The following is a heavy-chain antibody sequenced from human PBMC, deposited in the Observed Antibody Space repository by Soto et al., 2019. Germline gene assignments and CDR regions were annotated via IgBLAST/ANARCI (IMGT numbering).Heavy chain of an antibody. V-gene: IGHV4-59*08. D-gene: IGHD3-3*01. CDR1: GGSISSYY. CDR3: ARRYDFWSGYLYYYYMDV. CDR2: IYYSGST. Sequence: QVQLQESGPGLVKPSETLSLTCTVSGGSISSYYWSWLRQPPGKGLEWIGYIYYSGSTNYNPSLRSRVTISVDTSKNQFSLKLSSVTAADTAVYYCARRYDFWSGYLYYYYMDVWGKGTTVTVSS. J-gene: IGHJ6*03.